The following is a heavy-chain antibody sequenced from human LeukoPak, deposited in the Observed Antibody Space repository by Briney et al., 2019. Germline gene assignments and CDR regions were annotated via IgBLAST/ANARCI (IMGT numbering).Heavy chain of an antibody. Sequence: ASVKVSCKASQYSFSDYAIHWVRQAPGQRLEWMGWIDAGNGRTKYSQSFQGRLTITRDTSASTAYMELSSLTSEDTAVYYCARGRWSATTASYYLDFWGQGTLVTVSS. J-gene: IGHJ4*02. CDR1: QYSFSDYA. CDR3: ARGRWSATTASYYLDF. D-gene: IGHD5-24*01. CDR2: IDAGNGRT. V-gene: IGHV1-3*01.